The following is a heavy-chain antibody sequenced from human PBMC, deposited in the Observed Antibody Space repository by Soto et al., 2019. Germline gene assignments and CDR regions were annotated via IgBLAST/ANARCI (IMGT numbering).Heavy chain of an antibody. V-gene: IGHV3-48*03. Sequence: PGVSLRLSCAASGSTFSSSEMHWVRQAPGKGLEWVSYISKSSSVIYYADPVKGRFTISRDNAKNLLYLQMNSLRAEDTAVYFCASVNLQFSSGIDVWGQGTTVTVSS. D-gene: IGHD3-3*01. CDR2: ISKSSSVI. J-gene: IGHJ6*02. CDR3: ASVNLQFSSGIDV. CDR1: GSTFSSSE.